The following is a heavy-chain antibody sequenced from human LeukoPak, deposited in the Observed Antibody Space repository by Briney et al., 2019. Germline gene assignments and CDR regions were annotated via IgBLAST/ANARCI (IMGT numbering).Heavy chain of an antibody. D-gene: IGHD6-19*01. J-gene: IGHJ4*02. Sequence: GASVKVSCKASGYTFTSYDINWVRQATGQGLEWMGRMNPNSGNTGYAQKFQGRVTMTRNTSISTAYMELSSLRSEDTAVYYCARAAAVAGTDFDYWGQGTLVTVSS. CDR1: GYTFTSYD. V-gene: IGHV1-8*01. CDR2: MNPNSGNT. CDR3: ARAAAVAGTDFDY.